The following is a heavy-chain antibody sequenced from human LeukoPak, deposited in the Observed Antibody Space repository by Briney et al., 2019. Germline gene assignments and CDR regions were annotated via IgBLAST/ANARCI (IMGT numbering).Heavy chain of an antibody. Sequence: GGSLRLSCAASGFTFSTFAMIWVRQPPEMGLEWVSSIFPSGGEIHYADSVRGRFTISRDNSKSTLSLQMNSLRAEDTAIYYCATYRQVLLPFESWGQGTLVTVSS. D-gene: IGHD2-8*02. V-gene: IGHV3-23*01. CDR1: GFTFSTFA. J-gene: IGHJ4*02. CDR3: ATYRQVLLPFES. CDR2: IFPSGGEI.